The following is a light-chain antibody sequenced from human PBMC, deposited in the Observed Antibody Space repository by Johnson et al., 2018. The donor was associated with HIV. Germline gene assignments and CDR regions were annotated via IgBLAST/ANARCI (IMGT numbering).Light chain of an antibody. Sequence: QSVLTQPPSVSAAPGQKVTISCSGSSSNIGNNYVSWYQQLPGTAPKLLIYENNKRPSGIPDRFSGSKSGTSATLGITGLQTGDEADYYCGTWDSSLGYVFGTGT. J-gene: IGLJ1*01. CDR2: ENN. CDR1: SSNIGNNY. V-gene: IGLV1-51*02. CDR3: GTWDSSLGYV.